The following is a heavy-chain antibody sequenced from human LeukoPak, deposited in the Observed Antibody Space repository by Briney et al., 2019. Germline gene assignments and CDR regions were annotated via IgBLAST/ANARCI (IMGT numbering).Heavy chain of an antibody. CDR3: ARGSDYGDY. D-gene: IGHD3-3*01. CDR2: IYYSGST. J-gene: IGHJ4*02. V-gene: IGHV4-59*01. CDR1: RASISIYY. Sequence: SETLSLTCTVSRASISIYYWSWIRQPPGKGLEWIGYIYYSGSTNYNPSLKGRVTISVDTSKNQFSLRLSSVTAADTAVYYCARGSDYGDYWGQGTLVTVAS.